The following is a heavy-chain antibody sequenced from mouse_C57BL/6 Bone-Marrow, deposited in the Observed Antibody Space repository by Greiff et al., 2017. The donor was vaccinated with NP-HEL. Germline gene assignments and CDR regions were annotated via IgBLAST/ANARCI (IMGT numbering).Heavy chain of an antibody. CDR3: ARWGVLRIAY. D-gene: IGHD1-1*01. CDR2: IHPRSGNT. CDR1: GYTFTSYG. Sequence: QVQLQQSGAELARPGASVKLSCKASGYTFTSYGISWVKQRTGQGLEWIGEIHPRSGNTYYNEKFKGKATLTADKSSSTAYMELSSLTSEDAAVYFYARWGVLRIAYWGQGTLVTVSA. V-gene: IGHV1-81*01. J-gene: IGHJ3*01.